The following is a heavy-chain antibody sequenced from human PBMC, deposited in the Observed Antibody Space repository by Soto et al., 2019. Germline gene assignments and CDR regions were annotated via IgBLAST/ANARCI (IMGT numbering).Heavy chain of an antibody. V-gene: IGHV4-34*01. J-gene: IGHJ4*02. Sequence: PSETLSLTCAVYGGSFSGYYWSWIRQPPGKGLEWIGEINHSGSTNYNPSLKSRVTISVDTSKNQFSLKLSSVTPADTAVYYCARHIWGSYRPFDYWGQGTLVTVSS. CDR1: GGSFSGYY. CDR2: INHSGST. CDR3: ARHIWGSYRPFDY. D-gene: IGHD3-16*02.